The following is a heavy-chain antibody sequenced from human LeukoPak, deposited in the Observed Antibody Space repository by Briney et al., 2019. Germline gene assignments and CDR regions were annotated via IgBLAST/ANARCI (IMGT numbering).Heavy chain of an antibody. Sequence: SETLSLTCTVSGGSISSYYWSWIRQPPGKQLEWIGYIYYSGTTNYNPSLKSRVAISVDTSKNQFSLKLSSVTAADTAVYYCARVVSDGGNTWGLFDYWGQGTLVTVSS. D-gene: IGHD4-23*01. CDR3: ARVVSDGGNTWGLFDY. V-gene: IGHV4-59*01. J-gene: IGHJ4*02. CDR2: IYYSGTT. CDR1: GGSISSYY.